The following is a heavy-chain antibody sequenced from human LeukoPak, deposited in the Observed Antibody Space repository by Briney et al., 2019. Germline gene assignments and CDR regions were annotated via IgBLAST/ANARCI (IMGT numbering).Heavy chain of an antibody. CDR1: GYTFTSYG. CDR3: ARAPSSSGWPPLMGHNFDY. J-gene: IGHJ4*02. Sequence: ASVKVSCKASGYTFTSYGISWVRQAPGQGLEWMGWISAYNGNTNYAQKLQGRVTMTTDTSTSTAYMELRSLRSDDTAVYYCARAPSSSGWPPLMGHNFDYWGQGTLVTVSS. CDR2: ISAYNGNT. V-gene: IGHV1-18*01. D-gene: IGHD6-19*01.